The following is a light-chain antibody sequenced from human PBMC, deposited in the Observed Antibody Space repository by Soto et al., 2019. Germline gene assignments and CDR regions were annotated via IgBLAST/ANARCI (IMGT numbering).Light chain of an antibody. J-gene: IGKJ2*01. CDR1: QSVSSSY. V-gene: IGKV3-20*01. Sequence: EIVLTQSPGTLSLSPGERATLSCRASQSVSSSYLAWYQQKPGQAPRLLIYGASSRATGIPDRFSGSGSGTEFTLTISSLQPDDFATYYCQQSGTYTFGQGTKLEIK. CDR3: QQSGTYT. CDR2: GAS.